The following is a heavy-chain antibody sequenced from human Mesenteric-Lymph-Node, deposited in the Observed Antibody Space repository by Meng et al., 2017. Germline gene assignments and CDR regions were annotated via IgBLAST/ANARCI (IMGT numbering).Heavy chain of an antibody. CDR3: AKGSGASRPYYFDY. CDR1: GFTFRDYA. V-gene: IGHV3-23*04. D-gene: IGHD3-10*01. Sequence: EVALVALGGTLVQPGGSLGLSCGACGFTFRDYAMGWVRQATEKGLEWISAITDSGRDTYYADSVKGRFTIYRDNSKNTLWLQMNSLRAEDTALYYCAKGSGASRPYYFDYWGQGTLVTVSS. CDR2: ITDSGRDT. J-gene: IGHJ4*02.